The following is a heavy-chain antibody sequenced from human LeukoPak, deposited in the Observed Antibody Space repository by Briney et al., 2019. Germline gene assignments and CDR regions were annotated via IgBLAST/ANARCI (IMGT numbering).Heavy chain of an antibody. J-gene: IGHJ4*02. V-gene: IGHV1-46*01. CDR1: GYTFTSYY. CDR2: INPSGGST. CDR3: ARDPPPGYSHTGNTFDY. D-gene: IGHD5-18*01. Sequence: ASVKVSCKASGYTFTSYYMHWVRQAPGQGLEWMGIINPSGGSTSYAQKFQGRFTMTRDTSTSTVYMELSSLRSEDTAVYYCARDPPPGYSHTGNTFDYWGQGTLVTVSS.